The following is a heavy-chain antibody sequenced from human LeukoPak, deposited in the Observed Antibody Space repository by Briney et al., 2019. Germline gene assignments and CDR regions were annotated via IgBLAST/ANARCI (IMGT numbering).Heavy chain of an antibody. J-gene: IGHJ4*02. Sequence: PSETLSLTRTVSGVSISTIHYYWGWVRQSPGKGLEWVGSVFYRGSTYYNPSLQSRVTLSVDASKSHFSLKLSSVTAADTAIYYCASHERISTSWLRALQFEYWGPGSLVTVSS. V-gene: IGHV4-39*02. D-gene: IGHD2-2*01. CDR2: VFYRGST. CDR3: ASHERISTSWLRALQFEY. CDR1: GVSISTIHYY.